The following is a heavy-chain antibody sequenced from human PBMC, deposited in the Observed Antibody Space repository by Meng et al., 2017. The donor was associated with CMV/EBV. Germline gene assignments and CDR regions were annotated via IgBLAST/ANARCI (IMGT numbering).Heavy chain of an antibody. D-gene: IGHD2-8*01. CDR2: IKQDGSGK. V-gene: IGHV3-7*01. Sequence: GGSLRLTCAASGFTFSSYWMSWVRQAPGKGLEWVANIKQDGSGKYYVDYVKGRFTISRDNGKNAVYLQMNSLRAEDTAVYYCARDSGRMKYWGQGTLVTVSS. CDR1: GFTFSSYW. J-gene: IGHJ4*02. CDR3: ARDSGRMKY.